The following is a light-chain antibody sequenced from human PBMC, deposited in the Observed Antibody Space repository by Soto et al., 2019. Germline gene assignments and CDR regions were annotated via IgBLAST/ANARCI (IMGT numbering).Light chain of an antibody. CDR2: KVS. V-gene: IGKV2-30*01. J-gene: IGKJ2*01. CDR3: MQGTHWPPT. Sequence: EAVMTQSPLSLPVTLGQPASISCRSSQSLVYSNGITYLNWFQQRAGQSPRRLIYKVSNRDSGVPERFSGSGSGTDFTLKISRVEAEDVGVYYCMQGTHWPPTFGQGTKLEIK. CDR1: QSLVYSNGITY.